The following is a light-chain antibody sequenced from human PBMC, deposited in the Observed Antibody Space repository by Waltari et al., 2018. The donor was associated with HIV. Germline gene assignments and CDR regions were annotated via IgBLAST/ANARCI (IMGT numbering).Light chain of an antibody. J-gene: IGLJ2*01. CDR2: GRN. Sequence: SSALTQDPSVSVALGPTVRITCPGDSPRHTYASWYQQKSGQAPVVVFFGRNNRPSGIPDRFSGSSSGNTASLTITGAQAEDEADYYCHSRDSSGYHVVFGGGTKVTVL. CDR1: SPRHTY. V-gene: IGLV3-19*01. CDR3: HSRDSSGYHVV.